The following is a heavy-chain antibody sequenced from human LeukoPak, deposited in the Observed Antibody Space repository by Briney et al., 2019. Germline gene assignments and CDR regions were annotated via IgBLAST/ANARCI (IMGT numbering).Heavy chain of an antibody. V-gene: IGHV4-39*01. CDR3: ARGSYDFWSGYSQGSYFDY. CDR1: GGSISSSSYY. CDR2: IYYSGST. Sequence: SETLSLTCTVSGGSISSSSYYWGWIRQPPGKGLEWIGSIYYSGSTYYNPSLKSRVTISVDTPKNQFSLKLSSVTAADTAVYYCARGSYDFWSGYSQGSYFDYWGQGTLVTVSS. J-gene: IGHJ4*02. D-gene: IGHD3-3*01.